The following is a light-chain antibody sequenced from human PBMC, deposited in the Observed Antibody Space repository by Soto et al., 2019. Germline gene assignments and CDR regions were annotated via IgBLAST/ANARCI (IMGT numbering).Light chain of an antibody. CDR2: EAS. CDR1: SSDVGSHNL. CDR3: CSNAASSTYV. Sequence: QSVLTQPASVSGSPGQSITISCTGTSSDVGSHNLVSWYQQYPGKAPKLIIFEASKRPSGVSNRCSGSKSGSTASLTISGLQAEDEADYYCCSNAASSTYVFGSGTKLTVL. V-gene: IGLV2-23*01. J-gene: IGLJ1*01.